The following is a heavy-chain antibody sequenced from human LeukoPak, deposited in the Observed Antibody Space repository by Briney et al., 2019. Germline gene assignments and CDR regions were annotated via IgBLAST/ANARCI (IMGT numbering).Heavy chain of an antibody. CDR1: GFTFSSYG. J-gene: IGHJ4*02. CDR3: AREPYYDFWSGYYGFDY. Sequence: PGGSLRLSCAASGFTFSSYGMHWVRQAPGKGLEWVAVIWYDGSNKYYADSVKGRFTISRDNSKNTLYQQMNSLRAEDTAVYYCAREPYYDFWSGYYGFDYWGQGTLVTVSS. V-gene: IGHV3-33*01. CDR2: IWYDGSNK. D-gene: IGHD3-3*01.